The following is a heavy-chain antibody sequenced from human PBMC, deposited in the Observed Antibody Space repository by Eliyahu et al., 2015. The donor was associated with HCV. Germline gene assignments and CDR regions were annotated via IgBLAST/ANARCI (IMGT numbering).Heavy chain of an antibody. V-gene: IGHV4-39*01. Sequence: QLQLQESGPGLVKPSETLSLTCTVSGGXISSSSXYWGWIRQPPGKGLXWIGRVYYSGSTYYNPSLKSRATMSVDTSKNQFSLKLSSVTAADTAVYYCARLVVSTMMLVVITTFFDYWGQGTLVTVSS. J-gene: IGHJ4*02. CDR1: GGXISSSSXY. CDR2: VYYSGST. CDR3: ARLVVSTMMLVVITTFFDY. D-gene: IGHD3-22*01.